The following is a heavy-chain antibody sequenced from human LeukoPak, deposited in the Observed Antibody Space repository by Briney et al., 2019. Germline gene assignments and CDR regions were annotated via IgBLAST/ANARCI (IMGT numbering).Heavy chain of an antibody. J-gene: IGHJ4*02. Sequence: SVTVSCQASGGTFSNYAITWVRQAPGQGLEWMGRIIPILGITNYAQKFQGRITITADRSTSTAYMELSSLRSEDTALYYCARDRRYCSSSTCYQAFDYWGQGTLVTVSS. CDR2: IIPILGIT. D-gene: IGHD2-2*01. V-gene: IGHV1-69*04. CDR3: ARDRRYCSSSTCYQAFDY. CDR1: GGTFSNYA.